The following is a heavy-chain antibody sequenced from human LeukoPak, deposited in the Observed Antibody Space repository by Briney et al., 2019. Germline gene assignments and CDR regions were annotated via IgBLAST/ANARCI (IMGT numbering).Heavy chain of an antibody. D-gene: IGHD6-13*01. V-gene: IGHV3-73*01. CDR1: GFTFSGSA. CDR2: IRSKANSYET. J-gene: IGHJ4*02. Sequence: GGSLRLSCAASGFTFSGSAMHWVRQASGKGLEWVGRIRSKANSYETAYAASVKGTITSSRDDSKTTAYLQMNRLNTEDTAVYYCTRHDPLAAADDYWGQGTLVTVSS. CDR3: TRHDPLAAADDY.